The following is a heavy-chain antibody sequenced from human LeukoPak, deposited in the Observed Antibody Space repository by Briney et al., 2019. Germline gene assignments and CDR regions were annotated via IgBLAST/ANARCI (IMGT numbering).Heavy chain of an antibody. V-gene: IGHV4-39*07. CDR2: IYYSGST. D-gene: IGHD6-13*01. CDR1: GGSISSSSYY. CDR3: ARGDSSSWYYWFDP. Sequence: PSETLSLTCTVSGGSISSSSYYWGWIRQAPGKGLEWIGSIYYSGSTNYNPSLKSRVTISVDTSKNQFSLKLSSVTAADTAVYYCARGDSSSWYYWFDPWGQGTLVTVSS. J-gene: IGHJ5*02.